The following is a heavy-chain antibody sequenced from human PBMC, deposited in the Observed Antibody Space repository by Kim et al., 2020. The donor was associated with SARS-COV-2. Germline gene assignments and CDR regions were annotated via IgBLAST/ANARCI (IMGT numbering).Heavy chain of an antibody. J-gene: IGHJ6*03. CDR2: IRSRTNSK. D-gene: IGHD3-10*01. CDR3: AREQPYGSPTSFIYDYLDV. Sequence: GGSLRLSCVVSGFTLRDYKVDWVRQAPGKGLEWVSSIRSRTNSKSYAGSVRGRFTISTDSARNSVVLQMDSLRADDTAVYYCAREQPYGSPTSFIYDYLDVWGKGTTVTVSS. V-gene: IGHV3-21*01. CDR1: GFTLRDYK.